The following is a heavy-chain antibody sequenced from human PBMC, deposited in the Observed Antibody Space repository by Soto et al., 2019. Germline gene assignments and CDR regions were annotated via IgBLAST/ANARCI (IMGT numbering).Heavy chain of an antibody. J-gene: IGHJ4*01. Sequence: DVQLLESGGGLVQPEGSLRLSCAASGFTFSSYAMGWVRQGPGKGLEWVAVVSIGGSTHYADSVRGRFTISRDNSKNTLSLQMNSLPAEDTAVYFCAKRRGAAGHFDYWGHGALVTVSS. CDR2: VSIGGST. V-gene: IGHV3-23*01. CDR1: GFTFSSYA. D-gene: IGHD2-15*01. CDR3: AKRRGAAGHFDY.